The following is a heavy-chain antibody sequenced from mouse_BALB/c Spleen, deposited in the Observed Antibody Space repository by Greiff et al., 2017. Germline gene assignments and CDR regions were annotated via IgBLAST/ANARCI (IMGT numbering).Heavy chain of an antibody. CDR3: ARWDYYGSSFAY. Sequence: VQLQQSGAELARPGASVKLSCKASGYTFTSYWMQWVKQRPGQGLEWIGAIYPGDGDTRYTQKFKGKATLTADKSSSTAYMQLSSLASEDSAVYYCARWDYYGSSFAYWGQGTLVTVSA. CDR1: GYTFTSYW. J-gene: IGHJ3*01. V-gene: IGHV1-87*01. CDR2: IYPGDGDT. D-gene: IGHD1-1*01.